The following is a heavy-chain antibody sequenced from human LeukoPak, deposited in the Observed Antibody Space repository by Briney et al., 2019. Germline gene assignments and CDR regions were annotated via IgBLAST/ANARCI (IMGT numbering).Heavy chain of an antibody. CDR2: ISYDGSNK. D-gene: IGHD6-13*01. CDR3: ARERAAAFDY. CDR1: GFTFSSYA. V-gene: IGHV3-30*04. Sequence: GGTLRLSCAASGFTFSSYAMHWVRQAPGKGLEWVAVISYDGSNKYYADSVKGRFTISRDNSKNTLYLQMNSLRAEDTAVYYCARERAAAFDYWGQGTLVTVSS. J-gene: IGHJ4*02.